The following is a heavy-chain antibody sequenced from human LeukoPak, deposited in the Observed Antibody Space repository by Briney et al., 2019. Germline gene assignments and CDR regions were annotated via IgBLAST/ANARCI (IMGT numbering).Heavy chain of an antibody. D-gene: IGHD6-19*01. J-gene: IGHJ6*02. Sequence: HSGRSLRLSCAASGFTFSSYAMHWVRQVPGKGLEWVAVISYDGSNKYYADSVKGRFTISRDNSKNTLYLQMNSLRAEDTAVYYCARDLVVAGTVGDYYYGMDVWGQGTTVTVSS. CDR1: GFTFSSYA. V-gene: IGHV3-30*04. CDR3: ARDLVVAGTVGDYYYGMDV. CDR2: ISYDGSNK.